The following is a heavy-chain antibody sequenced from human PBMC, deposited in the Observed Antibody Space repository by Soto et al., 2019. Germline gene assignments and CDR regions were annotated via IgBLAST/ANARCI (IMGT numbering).Heavy chain of an antibody. J-gene: IGHJ4*02. CDR2: ISYSGNT. CDR3: ARRKGDYYDSSGYHYYFDY. CDR1: GGSISGGSFY. Sequence: SETLSLTCTVSGGSISGGSFYWSWIRQHPGKGLEWIGYISYSGNTYYNASLQSRISMSLDSSKNQFSLTLSSVTAADTAVYYCARRKGDYYDSSGYHYYFDYWGQGTLVTVSS. D-gene: IGHD3-22*01. V-gene: IGHV4-31*03.